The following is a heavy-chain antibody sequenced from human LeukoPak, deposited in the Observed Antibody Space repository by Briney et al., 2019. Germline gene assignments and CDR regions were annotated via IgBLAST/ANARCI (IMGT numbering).Heavy chain of an antibody. Sequence: SETLSLTCAVYGVSFSGYYWSWIRQPPGKGLEWIGYIYYSGSTNYNPSLKSRVTISVDTSKNQFSLKLSSVTAADTAVYYCARDPGYYDRSGYLAPYYYYYGMDVWGQGTTVTVSS. J-gene: IGHJ6*02. CDR3: ARDPGYYDRSGYLAPYYYYYGMDV. CDR2: IYYSGST. D-gene: IGHD3-22*01. V-gene: IGHV4-59*01. CDR1: GVSFSGYY.